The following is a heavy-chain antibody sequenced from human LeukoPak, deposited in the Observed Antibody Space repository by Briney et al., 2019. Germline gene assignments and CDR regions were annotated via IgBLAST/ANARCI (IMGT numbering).Heavy chain of an antibody. V-gene: IGHV5-51*01. D-gene: IGHD3-22*01. CDR1: GYSFATLW. CDR3: ARLGYDSSGYYYGSVFDI. Sequence: GESLKISCKASGYSFATLWIGWVAQMPAKGLGWLRFIYPGDSITRYNPSFQAHVTISADKSISPSFLQWTSLKASNTAMYYCARLGYDSSGYYYGSVFDIWGQGRMLTVSS. J-gene: IGHJ3*02. CDR2: IYPGDSIT.